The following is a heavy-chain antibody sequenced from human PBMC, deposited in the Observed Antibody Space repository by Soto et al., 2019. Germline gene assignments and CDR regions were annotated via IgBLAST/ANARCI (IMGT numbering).Heavy chain of an antibody. CDR2: INPSGGST. CDR1: GYTFTSYY. J-gene: IGHJ5*02. Sequence: QVQLVQSGAEVKKPGASVKVSCKASGYTFTSYYMHWVRQAPGQGLEWMGIINPSGGSTSYAQKFQGRVTMTRDTSTSTVHMELSSLRSEDTAVYYCARVGIAVAGFDPWGQGTLVTVSS. CDR3: ARVGIAVAGFDP. D-gene: IGHD6-19*01. V-gene: IGHV1-46*01.